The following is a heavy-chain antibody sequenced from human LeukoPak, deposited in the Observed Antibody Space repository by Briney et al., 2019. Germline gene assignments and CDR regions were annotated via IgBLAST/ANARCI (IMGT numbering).Heavy chain of an antibody. CDR2: INSDGSST. CDR3: ARDGVEFYNWFDP. D-gene: IGHD2-21*01. CDR1: GFSFSNYW. V-gene: IGHV3-74*01. Sequence: GGSLRLSCAASGFSFSNYWMHWVRQAPGKGLVWVSRINSDGSSTTYADSVKGRFTISRDNATNTLYLQMNSLRAEDTAVYYCARDGVEFYNWFDPWGQGTLVTVSS. J-gene: IGHJ5*02.